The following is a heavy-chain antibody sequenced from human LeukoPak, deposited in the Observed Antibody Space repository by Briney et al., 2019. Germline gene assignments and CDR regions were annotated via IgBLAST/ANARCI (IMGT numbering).Heavy chain of an antibody. J-gene: IGHJ3*02. CDR3: ARGGVVLAFDI. CDR2: IYPGDSDT. Sequence: GESLKISCKGSGYTFTSYWIGWARPMPGKGLEWVGIIYPGDSDTRYSPSFQGRVTISADKSISTAYLQWSSLKASDTAMYYCARGGVVLAFDIWGQGTMVTVSS. CDR1: GYTFTSYW. V-gene: IGHV5-51*01. D-gene: IGHD2-2*01.